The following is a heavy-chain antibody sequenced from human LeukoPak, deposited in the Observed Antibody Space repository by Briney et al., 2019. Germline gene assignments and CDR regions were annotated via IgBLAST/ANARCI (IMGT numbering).Heavy chain of an antibody. D-gene: IGHD1-1*01. J-gene: IGHJ4*02. CDR1: GGSISSSSYY. V-gene: IGHV4-39*07. CDR3: ARGRRGGPRREHFDY. CDR2: IYYSGST. Sequence: SETLSLTCTVSGGSISSSSYYWGWIRQPPGKGLEWIGSIYYSGSTYYNPSLKSRVTISVDTSKNQFSLKLSSVTAADTAVYYCARGRRGGPRREHFDYWGQGTLVTVSS.